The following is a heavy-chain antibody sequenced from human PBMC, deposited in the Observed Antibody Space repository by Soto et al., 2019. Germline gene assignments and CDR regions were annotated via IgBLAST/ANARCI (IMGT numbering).Heavy chain of an antibody. CDR2: IWYDGSNK. J-gene: IGHJ2*01. CDR1: GFTFSSYG. V-gene: IGHV3-33*01. D-gene: IGHD3-22*01. Sequence: GGSLRLSCAASGFTFSSYGMHWVRQAPGKGLEWVAVIWYDGSNKYYADSVKGRFTISRDNSKNTLYLQMNSLRAEDTAVYYCAREAMYYYDSSGYYGYWYFDLWGRGTLVT. CDR3: AREAMYYYDSSGYYGYWYFDL.